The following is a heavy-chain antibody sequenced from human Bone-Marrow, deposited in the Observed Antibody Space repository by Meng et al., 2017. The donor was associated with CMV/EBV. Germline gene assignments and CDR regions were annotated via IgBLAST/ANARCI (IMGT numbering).Heavy chain of an antibody. V-gene: IGHV3-30*02. D-gene: IGHD1-1*01. J-gene: IGHJ4*02. CDR1: GFTFSNYG. CDR2: IRYDGSNK. Sequence: GGSLRLSCAASGFTFSNYGIHWVRQAPGKGLEWVTFIRYDGSNKYYADSVKGRFTISRDNSKNTLYLQMNSLGPEDTAVYHCAKDSSWNGAIYYWGQGTLVTVSS. CDR3: AKDSSWNGAIYY.